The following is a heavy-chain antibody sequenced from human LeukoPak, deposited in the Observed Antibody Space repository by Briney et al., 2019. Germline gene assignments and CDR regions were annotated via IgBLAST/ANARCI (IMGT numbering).Heavy chain of an antibody. D-gene: IGHD6-19*01. CDR2: IRGGGTRT. J-gene: IGHJ4*02. CDR1: GFTFCPYE. V-gene: IGHV3-23*01. Sequence: PGGSLTLFCAACGFTFCPYEMNWVRESPGEGLVWVSTIRGGGTRTYYADSVGGRFTISRDNTKNTHYLQMDSLRVEDTAIYFCAKQGENRGWRSFDHWGQGSLVTVSS. CDR3: AKQGENRGWRSFDH.